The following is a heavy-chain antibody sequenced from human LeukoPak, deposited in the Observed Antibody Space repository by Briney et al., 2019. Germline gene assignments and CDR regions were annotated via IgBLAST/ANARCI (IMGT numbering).Heavy chain of an antibody. J-gene: IGHJ4*02. V-gene: IGHV3-30*18. CDR1: GFTFSSYG. Sequence: PGGSLRLSCAASGFTFSSYGMHWVRQAPGKGLEWVAVISYDGSNKYYADSVKGRFTISRDNSKNTLYLQMNSLRAEDTAVYYCAKDPPYSSSWYGEDYFDYWGQGTRVTVSS. D-gene: IGHD6-13*01. CDR3: AKDPPYSSSWYGEDYFDY. CDR2: ISYDGSNK.